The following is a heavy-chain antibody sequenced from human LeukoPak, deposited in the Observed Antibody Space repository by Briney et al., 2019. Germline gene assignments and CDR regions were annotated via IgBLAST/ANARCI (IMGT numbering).Heavy chain of an antibody. CDR1: GFTFDDYS. J-gene: IGHJ4*02. D-gene: IGHD3-16*01. Sequence: GGSLRLSCAASGFTFDDYSMHWVRQGPGKGLEWVSVISWDGGSTSYADSVKGRFTISRDNSKNSLYLQMNSLRGEDSALYYCAKDRGGVDYWGQGTLVTVSS. CDR3: AKDRGGVDY. CDR2: ISWDGGST. V-gene: IGHV3-43*01.